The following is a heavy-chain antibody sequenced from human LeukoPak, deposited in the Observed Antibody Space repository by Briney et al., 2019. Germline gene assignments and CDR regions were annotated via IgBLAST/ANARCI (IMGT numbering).Heavy chain of an antibody. CDR1: GFAFSSYA. CDR2: ISGSGGST. D-gene: IGHD2-15*01. J-gene: IGHJ4*02. V-gene: IGHV3-23*01. Sequence: GGSLRLSCAASGFAFSSYAMSWVRQAPGKGLEWVSAISGSGGSTYYADSVKGRFTISRDNSKNTLYLQMNSLRAEDTAVYYCAKDHEGVVVVAASPFDYWGQGTLVTVSS. CDR3: AKDHEGVVVVAASPFDY.